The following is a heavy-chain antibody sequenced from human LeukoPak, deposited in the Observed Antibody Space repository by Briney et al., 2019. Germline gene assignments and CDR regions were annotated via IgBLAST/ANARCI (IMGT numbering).Heavy chain of an antibody. Sequence: GGSLRLSRAPSGFTFSSYGMHWVRQAPGKGLEWVAVIWYDGSNKYYADSVKGRFTISRDNSKNTLYLQMNSLRAEDTAVYYCARDNVLQLSFDYWGQGTLVTVSS. D-gene: IGHD5-18*01. CDR3: ARDNVLQLSFDY. CDR2: IWYDGSNK. J-gene: IGHJ4*02. V-gene: IGHV3-33*01. CDR1: GFTFSSYG.